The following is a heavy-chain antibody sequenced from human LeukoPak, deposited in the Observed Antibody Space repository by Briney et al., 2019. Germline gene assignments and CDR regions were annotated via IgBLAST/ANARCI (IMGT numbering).Heavy chain of an antibody. V-gene: IGHV1-24*01. CDR3: ATAEAAAASYWYFDL. CDR1: GYTLTELS. CDR2: FDPEDGET. Sequence: GASVNVSCKVSGYTLTELSMHWVRQAPGKGLEWMGGFDPEDGETIYAQKFQGRVTMTEDTSTDTAYMELSSLRSEDTAVYYCATAEAAAASYWYFDLWGRGTLVTVSS. D-gene: IGHD6-13*01. J-gene: IGHJ2*01.